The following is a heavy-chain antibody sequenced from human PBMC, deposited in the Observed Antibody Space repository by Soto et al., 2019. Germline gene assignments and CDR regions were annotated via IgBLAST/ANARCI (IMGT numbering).Heavy chain of an antibody. J-gene: IGHJ4*02. D-gene: IGHD1-1*01. Sequence: QVHLVQSGAEVKKPWASVKVSCKGSGYAFTTYGITWVRQAPGQGLEWMGWISAHHGNPNFAQKLQGRVTVTRGTSTSTAYLELRSRRSIDTVVYCCARGRYGDYWGQGALVTVS. CDR3: ARGRYGDY. CDR1: GYAFTTYG. CDR2: ISAHHGNP. V-gene: IGHV1-18*01.